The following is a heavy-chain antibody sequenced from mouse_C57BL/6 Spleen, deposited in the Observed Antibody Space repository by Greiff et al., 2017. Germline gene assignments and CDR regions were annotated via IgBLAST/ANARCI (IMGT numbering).Heavy chain of an antibody. Sequence: DVQLQESGPGLVKPSQSLSLTCSVTGYSITSGYYWNWIRQFPGNQLEWMGYISYDGSNNYNPSLKNRISITLDTSKNQFFLKLNSVTTEDTATYYGAREGGTGYFDVWGTGTTVTVSS. CDR1: GYSITSGYY. V-gene: IGHV3-6*01. CDR2: ISYDGSN. CDR3: AREGGTGYFDV. D-gene: IGHD3-3*01. J-gene: IGHJ1*03.